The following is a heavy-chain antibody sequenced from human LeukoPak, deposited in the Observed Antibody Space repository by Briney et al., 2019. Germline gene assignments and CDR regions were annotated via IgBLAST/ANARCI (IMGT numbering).Heavy chain of an antibody. J-gene: IGHJ6*02. CDR1: GYTFTTYA. CDR2: INAGNGNT. Sequence: ASVKVSCKASGYTFTTYAMHWVRQAPGQRLEWMGWINAGNGNTKYSQKFQGRVTITTDISTSTAYMELRSLRSDDTAVYYCARDSLPFFGAYYGMDVWGQGTTVTVSS. D-gene: IGHD3-3*01. CDR3: ARDSLPFFGAYYGMDV. V-gene: IGHV1-3*01.